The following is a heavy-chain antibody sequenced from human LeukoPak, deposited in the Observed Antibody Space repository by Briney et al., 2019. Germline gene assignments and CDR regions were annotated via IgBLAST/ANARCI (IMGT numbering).Heavy chain of an antibody. V-gene: IGHV4-59*01. D-gene: IGHD6-19*01. CDR1: GDSICTNYY. J-gene: IGHJ4*02. CDR2: IYYSGST. Sequence: PSETLSLTCTVSGDSICTNYYRNWVRQSPRKGLEWIGHIYYSGSTNYNPPLKSRVTIPLDTSKNQFSLKLSSVTAADTAVYYCARDTSGWCYFDFWGQGTLVTVSS. CDR3: ARDTSGWCYFDF.